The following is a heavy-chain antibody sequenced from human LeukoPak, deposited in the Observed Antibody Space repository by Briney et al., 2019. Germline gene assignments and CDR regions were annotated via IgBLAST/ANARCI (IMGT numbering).Heavy chain of an antibody. CDR2: ISGSSSYT. CDR3: AKQYCSGGRCHFDY. V-gene: IGHV3-11*06. Sequence: PGGSLRLSCAASGFTFSDYYMSWIRQAPGKGLEWVSYISGSSSYTDYADSVKGRLTISRDNAKNSLYLQMNSLRAEDTAVYYCAKQYCSGGRCHFDYWGQGTLVTVSP. D-gene: IGHD2-15*01. CDR1: GFTFSDYY. J-gene: IGHJ4*02.